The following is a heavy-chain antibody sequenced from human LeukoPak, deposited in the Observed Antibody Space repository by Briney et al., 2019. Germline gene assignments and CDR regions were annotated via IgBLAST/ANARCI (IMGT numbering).Heavy chain of an antibody. J-gene: IGHJ4*02. CDR2: IWYDGSNK. CDR3: ARHTIYGSGSYLDY. Sequence: GRSLRLSCAASGFTFSSYGMHWVRQAPGKGLEWVAVIWYDGSNKYYADSVKGRFTISRDNSKNTLYLRMNSLRAEDTAVYYCARHTIYGSGSYLDYWGQGTLVTVSS. D-gene: IGHD3-10*01. CDR1: GFTFSSYG. V-gene: IGHV3-33*01.